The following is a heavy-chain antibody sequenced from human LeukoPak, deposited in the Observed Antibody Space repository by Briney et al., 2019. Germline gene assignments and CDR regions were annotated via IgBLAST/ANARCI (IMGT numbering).Heavy chain of an antibody. CDR1: GFTFSSYG. CDR3: AKARSSWYVPMDV. V-gene: IGHV3-30*02. Sequence: GGSLRLSCAASGFTFSSYGMHWVRQAPGKGLEWVAFIRYDGSNKYYADSVKGRFTISRDNSKNTLYLQMNSLRAEDTAVYYCAKARSSWYVPMDVWGKGTTVTVSS. J-gene: IGHJ6*03. CDR2: IRYDGSNK. D-gene: IGHD6-13*01.